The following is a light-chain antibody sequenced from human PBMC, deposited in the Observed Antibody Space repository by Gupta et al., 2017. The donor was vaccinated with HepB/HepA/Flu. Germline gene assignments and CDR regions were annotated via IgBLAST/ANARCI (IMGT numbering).Light chain of an antibody. CDR2: DAS. CDR3: QQYDNLYT. CDR1: QDINNNY. V-gene: IGKV1-33*01. Sequence: DIQLTQSPSSLSASVGDRVTITCQASQDINNNYLNWYQQKPGKAPNLLIYDASNLETGVPSRFSGSGSGTHFTFTISSLQPEDIATYYCQQYDNLYTFGQGTKLEIK. J-gene: IGKJ2*01.